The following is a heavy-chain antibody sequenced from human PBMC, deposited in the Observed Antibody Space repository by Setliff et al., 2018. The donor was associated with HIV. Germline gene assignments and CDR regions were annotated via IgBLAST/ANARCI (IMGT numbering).Heavy chain of an antibody. CDR1: GYTFTSYG. J-gene: IGHJ4*02. Sequence: VSCKASGYTFTSYGISWVRQAPGQGLEWMGWISAYNGNTNYAQKLQGRVTMTTDTSTSTAYMELRSLRSEDTAVYFCAREYPRVAGPTPYYFDYWGQGTLVTVSS. V-gene: IGHV1-18*01. CDR2: ISAYNGNT. D-gene: IGHD2-15*01. CDR3: AREYPRVAGPTPYYFDY.